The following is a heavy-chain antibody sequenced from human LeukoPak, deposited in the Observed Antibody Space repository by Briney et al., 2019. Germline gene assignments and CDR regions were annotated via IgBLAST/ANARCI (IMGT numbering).Heavy chain of an antibody. Sequence: GRSLRLSCAASGFTSSSYSINWVRQAPGKGLEWVSSISSSSSYIYYADSVKGRFTISRDNAKNSLYLQMNSLRAEDTAVYYCAREGYYDRVYFDLWGRGSLVTVSS. CDR1: GFTSSSYS. CDR3: AREGYYDRVYFDL. J-gene: IGHJ2*01. CDR2: ISSSSSYI. D-gene: IGHD3-22*01. V-gene: IGHV3-21*01.